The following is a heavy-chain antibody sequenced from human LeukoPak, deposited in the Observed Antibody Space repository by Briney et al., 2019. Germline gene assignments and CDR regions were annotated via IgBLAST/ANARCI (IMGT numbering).Heavy chain of an antibody. Sequence: PSETLSLTCTVSGGSISSYYWSWIRQPPGKGLEWIGYIYYSGSTYYNPSLKSRVTMSVDTSKNQFSLKLSSVTAVDTAVYYCARSSSASAFDIWGQGTMVTVSS. CDR1: GGSISSYY. CDR2: IYYSGST. J-gene: IGHJ3*02. V-gene: IGHV4-59*04. CDR3: ARSSSASAFDI. D-gene: IGHD3-10*01.